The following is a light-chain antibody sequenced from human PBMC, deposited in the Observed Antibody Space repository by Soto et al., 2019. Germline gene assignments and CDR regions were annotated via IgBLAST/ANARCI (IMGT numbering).Light chain of an antibody. CDR3: LQDYNRPHT. J-gene: IGKJ2*01. CDR2: AAS. Sequence: AIQMTQSPSSLSASVGDRVTITCRASQDIRNDLGWYQQRPGKPPKVLIYAASNLQSGVPPRFSGSGSGTDFALTITRLQPEDFATYYCLQDYNRPHTFGQGTKLEF. CDR1: QDIRND. V-gene: IGKV1-6*01.